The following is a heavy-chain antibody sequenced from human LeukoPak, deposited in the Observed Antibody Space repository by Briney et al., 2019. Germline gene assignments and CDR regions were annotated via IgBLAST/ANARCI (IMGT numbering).Heavy chain of an antibody. Sequence: PSETLSLTCTVSGGSISSYYWSWIRQPPGKGLEWIGYIYYSGSTNYNPSLKSRVTISVDTSKNQLSLKLSSVTAADTAVYYCARVPDYYDSSGYPVLPLVAFDIWGQGTMVTVSS. V-gene: IGHV4-59*01. J-gene: IGHJ3*02. D-gene: IGHD3-22*01. CDR3: ARVPDYYDSSGYPVLPLVAFDI. CDR1: GGSISSYY. CDR2: IYYSGST.